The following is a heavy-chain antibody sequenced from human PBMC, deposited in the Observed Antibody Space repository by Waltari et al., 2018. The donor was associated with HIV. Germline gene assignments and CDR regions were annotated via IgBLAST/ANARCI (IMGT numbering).Heavy chain of an antibody. CDR1: GLTFSNYN. CDR3: ARDDSGAYHLGWFDP. CDR2: IISDSDSI. Sequence: DVLLVESGGGLVQPGGSLRLSCAAFGLTFSNYNMLWVRQAPGEGLEWLASIISDSDSIYYAQSVRGRFIVSRDNADNSLHLEMNSLRADDTAVYYCARDDSGAYHLGWFDPWGQGTLVSVSS. D-gene: IGHD3-22*01. J-gene: IGHJ5*02. V-gene: IGHV3-48*01.